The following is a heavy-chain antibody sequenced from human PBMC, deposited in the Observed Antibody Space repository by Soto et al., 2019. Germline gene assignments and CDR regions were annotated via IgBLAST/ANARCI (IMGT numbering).Heavy chain of an antibody. CDR1: GGTFSSYA. CDR3: ASQGSYNWNYGGPGDY. J-gene: IGHJ4*02. Sequence: QVQLVQSGAEVKKPGSSVKVSCKASGGTFSSYAISWVRQAPGQGREWMGGIIPIFGTANYAQKFQGRVTITADESTSTAYMELSSLRSEDTAVYYCASQGSYNWNYGGPGDYWGQGTLVTVSS. D-gene: IGHD1-7*01. CDR2: IIPIFGTA. V-gene: IGHV1-69*01.